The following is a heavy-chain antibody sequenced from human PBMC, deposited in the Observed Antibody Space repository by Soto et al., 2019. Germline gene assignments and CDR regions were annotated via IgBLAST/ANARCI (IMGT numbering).Heavy chain of an antibody. D-gene: IGHD1-1*01. CDR3: ARDASNWNDGSFDY. J-gene: IGHJ4*02. CDR1: GYTFTGYY. CDR2: INPNSGGT. Sequence: ASVKVSCKASGYTFTGYYMHWVRQAPGQGLEWMGWINPNSGGTNYAQKFQGWVTMTRDTSISTAYMELSRLRSDDTAVYYCARDASNWNDGSFDYWGQGTLVTVSS. V-gene: IGHV1-2*04.